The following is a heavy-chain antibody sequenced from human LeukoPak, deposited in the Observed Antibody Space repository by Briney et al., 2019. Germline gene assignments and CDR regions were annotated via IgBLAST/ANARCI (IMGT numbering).Heavy chain of an antibody. CDR2: IYYSGST. V-gene: IGHV4-31*03. Sequence: SETLSLTCTVSGGSISSGGYYWSWIRQHPGKGLEWNGYIYYSGSTYYNPSLKSRVTISVDTSKNQFSLKLSSVTAADTAVYFCARRRVVVASTDGASGAFDIWGQGTMVTVSS. J-gene: IGHJ3*02. CDR1: GGSISSGGYY. D-gene: IGHD2-15*01. CDR3: ARRRVVVASTDGASGAFDI.